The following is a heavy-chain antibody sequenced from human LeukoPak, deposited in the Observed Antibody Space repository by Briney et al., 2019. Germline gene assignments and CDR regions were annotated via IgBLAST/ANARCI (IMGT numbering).Heavy chain of an antibody. D-gene: IGHD6-19*01. J-gene: IGHJ4*02. Sequence: ASETLSLTCTVSGGSISSYYWSWIRQPPGKGLEWIGYIYYSGTTNYNPSLKSRVTISVDTSKKQFSLRLSSVTAADTAVYYCARGAGWYYYWGQGTLVTVSS. V-gene: IGHV4-59*01. CDR3: ARGAGWYYY. CDR1: GGSISSYY. CDR2: IYYSGTT.